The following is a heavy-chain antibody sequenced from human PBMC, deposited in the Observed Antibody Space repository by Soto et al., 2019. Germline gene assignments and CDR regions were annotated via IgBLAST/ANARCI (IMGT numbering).Heavy chain of an antibody. CDR3: ARVTINVHLFHFDQ. Sequence: SETLSLTCIVSGGSISGYSWSWSWIRQSPGKGLEWIGYIDNGGTTNYNPSLKSRPTMSINTSNNQFSLNLSSVIAADTTVYYCARVTINVHLFHFDQWGLGPPVPVS. D-gene: IGHD1-1*01. CDR2: IDNGGTT. J-gene: IGHJ4*02. V-gene: IGHV4-59*01. CDR1: GGSISGYS.